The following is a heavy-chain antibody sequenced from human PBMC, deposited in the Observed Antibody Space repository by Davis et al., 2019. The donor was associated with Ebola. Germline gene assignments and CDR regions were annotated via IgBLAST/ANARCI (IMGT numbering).Heavy chain of an antibody. Sequence: SVKVSCKASGGTFSSYAISWVRQAPGQGLEWMGRIIPILGIANYAQKFQGRVTITADKSTSTAYMELSSLRSEDTAVYYCASGLSGITMVQGDYYYYGMDVWGQGTTVTVSS. CDR2: IIPILGIA. V-gene: IGHV1-69*04. CDR3: ASGLSGITMVQGDYYYYGMDV. D-gene: IGHD3-10*01. CDR1: GGTFSSYA. J-gene: IGHJ6*02.